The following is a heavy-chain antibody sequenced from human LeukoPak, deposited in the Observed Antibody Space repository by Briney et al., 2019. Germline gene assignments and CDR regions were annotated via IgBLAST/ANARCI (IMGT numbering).Heavy chain of an antibody. CDR2: IYTGGST. V-gene: IGHV3-53*01. J-gene: IGHJ5*02. CDR3: ARFVYCGGDCSNWFDP. CDR1: GFTVSSNY. D-gene: IGHD2-21*02. Sequence: GGSLRLSCAASGFTVSSNYMSWVRQAPGKGLEWVSVIYTGGSTYYADSVKGRFTISRDNSKNTLYLQMNSLRAEDTAVYYCARFVYCGGDCSNWFDPWGQGTLVTVSS.